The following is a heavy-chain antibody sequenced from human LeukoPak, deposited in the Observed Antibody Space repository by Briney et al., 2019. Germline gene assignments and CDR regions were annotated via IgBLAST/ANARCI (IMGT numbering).Heavy chain of an antibody. D-gene: IGHD2-15*01. CDR1: GGSLSGYY. V-gene: IGHV4-34*01. Sequence: SETLSLTCAVYGGSLSGYYWSWIRQPPGKGLEWIGEIKHSGSTNYNPSLKSRVTISVDTSKNQFSLKLSSVTAADTAVYYCARGLGSSRYYYYYYGMDVWGQGTTVTVSS. CDR2: IKHSGST. CDR3: ARGLGSSRYYYYYYGMDV. J-gene: IGHJ6*02.